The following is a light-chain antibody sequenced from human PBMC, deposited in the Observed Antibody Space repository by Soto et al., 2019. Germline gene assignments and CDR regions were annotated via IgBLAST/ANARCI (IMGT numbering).Light chain of an antibody. J-gene: IGKJ1*01. CDR2: GVS. CDR3: QQYETFSGT. Sequence: EIVLTQSPGTLSLSPGKRATLSCRASQSVSSSYLAWYQQKPGQTPRLLIHGVSSRATGIPDRFSGSGSGTDFTLTISRLEPEDFATYYCQQYETFSGTFGPGTKVEI. V-gene: IGKV3-20*01. CDR1: QSVSSSY.